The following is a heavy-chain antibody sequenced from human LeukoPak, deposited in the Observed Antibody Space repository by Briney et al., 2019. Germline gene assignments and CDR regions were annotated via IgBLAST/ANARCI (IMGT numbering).Heavy chain of an antibody. CDR1: GGTFSSYT. CDR2: INPSGGST. D-gene: IGHD6-19*01. V-gene: IGHV1-46*01. Sequence: ASVKVSCKASGGTFSSYTISWVRQAPGQGLEWMGIINPSGGSTSYAQKFQGRVTMTRDTSTSTVYMELSSLRSEDTAVYYCARARSGYSSGWYQFTYWGQGTLVTVSS. CDR3: ARARSGYSSGWYQFTY. J-gene: IGHJ4*02.